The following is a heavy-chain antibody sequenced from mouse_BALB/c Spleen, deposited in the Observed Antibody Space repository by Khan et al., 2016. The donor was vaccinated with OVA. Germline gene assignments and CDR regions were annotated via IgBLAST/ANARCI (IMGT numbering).Heavy chain of an antibody. J-gene: IGHJ2*01. D-gene: IGHD2-14*01. V-gene: IGHV1S134*01. Sequence: EVQLQESGAELGRPGSSVKLSCKTSGSTFTSYGIKWVKQRPGQGLEWIGYIYPGNGYTEYNERFQGKAILTSDTSSSTAYMQLRSLTAEVSAMYFCTTAYYRYYFDYWCQGTILTVSS. CDR2: IYPGNGYT. CDR3: TTAYYRYYFDY. CDR1: GSTFTSYG.